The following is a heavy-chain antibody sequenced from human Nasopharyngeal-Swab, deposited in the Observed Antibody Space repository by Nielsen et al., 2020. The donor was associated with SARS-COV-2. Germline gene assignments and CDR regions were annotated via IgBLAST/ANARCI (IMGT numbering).Heavy chain of an antibody. CDR1: GFTFSSYW. CDR3: ARVGYGMDV. CDR2: INSDGSST. Sequence: GESLKISCAASGFTFSSYWMHWVRQAPGKGLVWASRINSDGSSTSYADSVKGRFTISRDNAKNTLYLQMNSLRAEDTAVYYCARVGYGMDVWGQGTTVTVSS. V-gene: IGHV3-74*01. J-gene: IGHJ6*02.